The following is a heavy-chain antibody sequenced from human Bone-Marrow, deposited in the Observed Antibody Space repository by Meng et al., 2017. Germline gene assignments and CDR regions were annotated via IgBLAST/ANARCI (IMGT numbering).Heavy chain of an antibody. CDR1: GDSVSSNSAA. D-gene: IGHD5-18*01. CDR3: ARDSIQLWSRDLFDY. V-gene: IGHV6-1*01. CDR2: TYYRSKWYN. Sequence: QVRLHRSRPGLVKPPQTLSLPCAISGDSVSSNSAAWNWIRQSPSRGLEWLGRTYYRSKWYNDYAVSVKSRITINPDTSKNQFSLQLNSVTPEDTAVYYCARDSIQLWSRDLFDYWGQGTLVTVSS. J-gene: IGHJ4*02.